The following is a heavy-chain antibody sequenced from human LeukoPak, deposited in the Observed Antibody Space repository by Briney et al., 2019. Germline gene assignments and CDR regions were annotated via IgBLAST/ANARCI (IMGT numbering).Heavy chain of an antibody. J-gene: IGHJ5*02. D-gene: IGHD5/OR15-5a*01. Sequence: PSETLSLTCTVSGGSISSGDYYWSWIRQPPGKGLEWIGYIYYSGSTYYNPSLKSRVTISVDTSKNQFSLKLSSVTAADTAVYYCARVPTVYRGNWFDPWGQGTLVTVSS. CDR3: ARVPTVYRGNWFDP. CDR1: GGSISSGDYY. V-gene: IGHV4-30-4*01. CDR2: IYYSGST.